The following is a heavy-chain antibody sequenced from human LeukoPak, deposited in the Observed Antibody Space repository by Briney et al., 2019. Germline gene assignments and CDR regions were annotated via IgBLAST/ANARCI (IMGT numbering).Heavy chain of an antibody. CDR2: LYYSGST. J-gene: IGHJ4*02. CDR3: ARAMEESTIFGVVIMHSDY. CDR1: GGSISSSCYY. Sequence: PSETLSLTCSVSGGSISSSCYYWGWMRPPRGRGLVWIGSLYYSGSTYYNPSLKSRVTISVDTSKNQFSLKLSSVTAADTAVYYCARAMEESTIFGVVIMHSDYWGQGTLVTVSS. D-gene: IGHD3-3*01. V-gene: IGHV4-39*01.